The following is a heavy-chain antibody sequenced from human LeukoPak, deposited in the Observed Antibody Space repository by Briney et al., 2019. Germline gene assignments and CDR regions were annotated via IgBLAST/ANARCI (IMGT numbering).Heavy chain of an antibody. D-gene: IGHD3-16*02. J-gene: IGHJ4*02. CDR1: GFTFSTYS. CDR2: ISSSSSYI. Sequence: GGSLRLSCAASGFTFSTYSMSWVRQAPGKGLEWVSSISSSSSYIYYADSVKGRFTISRDNAMNSLYLQMNSLGAEDTAVYYCGREDYVWGSYRTHGEFDYWGQGTLVTVSS. CDR3: GREDYVWGSYRTHGEFDY. V-gene: IGHV3-21*01.